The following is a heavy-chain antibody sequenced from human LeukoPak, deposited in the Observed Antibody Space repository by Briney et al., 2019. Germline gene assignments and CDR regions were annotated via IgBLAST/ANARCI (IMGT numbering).Heavy chain of an antibody. D-gene: IGHD4-23*01. J-gene: IGHJ1*01. V-gene: IGHV4-34*01. CDR2: INHSGST. CDR1: GGSFSGYY. Sequence: SETLSLTCAVYGGSFSGYYWSWIRQPPGKGLEWIGEINHSGSTNYNPSLKSRVTISVDTSKNQFSLKLSSVTAADTAVYYCAREAVVTNAEYSQHWGQGTLVTVSS. CDR3: AREAVVTNAEYSQH.